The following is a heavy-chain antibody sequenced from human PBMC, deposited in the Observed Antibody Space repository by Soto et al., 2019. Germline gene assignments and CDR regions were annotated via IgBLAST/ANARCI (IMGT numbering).Heavy chain of an antibody. V-gene: IGHV4-59*01. J-gene: IGHJ5*02. CDR1: GVSLTGYH. D-gene: IGHD3-10*01. Sequence: QVHLQESGPGLVKPSETLSLTCNVSGVSLTGYHWNWIRQPPGKTLEGIGFVYYSGSVSYNPSLKSRASISVDRSKNQFSLRLTSVTAADTAVYYCARRLNLGSFDHWGQGTLVTVAS. CDR3: ARRLNLGSFDH. CDR2: VYYSGSV.